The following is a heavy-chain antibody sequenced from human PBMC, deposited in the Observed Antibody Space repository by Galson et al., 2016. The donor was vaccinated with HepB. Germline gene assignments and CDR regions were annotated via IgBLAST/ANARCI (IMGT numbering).Heavy chain of an antibody. CDR1: GGTFSNYA. D-gene: IGHD1-7*01. CDR3: ARVGNYVPIFFEY. V-gene: IGHV1-69*06. CDR2: IIPMFGAT. J-gene: IGHJ4*02. Sequence: SVKVSCKASGGTFSNYAISWVRQAPGQGLEWMGGIIPMFGATNYAQKFQGRVTITADKSTTTVYMDLSSLRPEDTAVYYWARVGNYVPIFFEYFGQGTLVTVSS.